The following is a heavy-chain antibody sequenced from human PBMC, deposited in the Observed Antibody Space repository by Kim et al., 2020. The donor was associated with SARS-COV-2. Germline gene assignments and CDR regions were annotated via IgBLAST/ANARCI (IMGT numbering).Heavy chain of an antibody. CDR2: ISSSSKTI. V-gene: IGHV3-48*02. J-gene: IGHJ4*02. CDR3: ARDTSSASDPLDY. D-gene: IGHD6-6*01. CDR1: GFTFSSYS. Sequence: GGSLRLSCAASGFTFSSYSMNWVRQAQGKGLEWVSYISSSSKTIYYADSVKGRFTISRDDAKNSLYLQMNSLRDEDSAVYYCARDTSSASDPLDYWGQGTLVTVSP.